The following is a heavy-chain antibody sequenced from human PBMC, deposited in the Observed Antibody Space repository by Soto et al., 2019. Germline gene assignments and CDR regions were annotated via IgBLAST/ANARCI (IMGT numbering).Heavy chain of an antibody. Sequence: NPSETLSLTCTVSGGSIREFYWSWIRQPAGKGLEWIGRIYSSGSTNYNPSLKGRATMSVDTSRNQFSLKLTSVTAADTAVYYCARHGVGLDYWGQGTLVTVSS. V-gene: IGHV4-4*07. D-gene: IGHD2-15*01. CDR1: GGSIREFY. CDR2: IYSSGST. J-gene: IGHJ4*02. CDR3: ARHGVGLDY.